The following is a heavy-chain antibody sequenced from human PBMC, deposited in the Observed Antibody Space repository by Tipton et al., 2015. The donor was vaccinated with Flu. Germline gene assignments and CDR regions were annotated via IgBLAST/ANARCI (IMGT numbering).Heavy chain of an antibody. J-gene: IGHJ4*02. Sequence: TLSLTCSVSGDAIRSGYLWGWIRQPPGRGLEWIGNIFGTGSTYLNPSLKSRVAISVDTSKSQFSLTLSSVTAADTAIFYCAKIKRSAAWYVDYWGQGTLVTVSS. V-gene: IGHV4-38-2*01. D-gene: IGHD6-13*01. CDR2: IFGTGST. CDR1: GDAIRSGYL. CDR3: AKIKRSAAWYVDY.